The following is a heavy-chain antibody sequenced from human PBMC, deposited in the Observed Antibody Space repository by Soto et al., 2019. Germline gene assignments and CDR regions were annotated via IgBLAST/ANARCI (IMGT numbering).Heavy chain of an antibody. CDR3: ARDFEQYQLLQDNWFDP. V-gene: IGHV3-11*06. CDR1: VFAFSDYY. Sequence: GSLRLSCAASVFAFSDYYMSWIRQAPGKGLEWVSYISSSSSYTNYADSVKGRFTISRDNAKNSLYLQMNSLRAEDTAVYYCARDFEQYQLLQDNWFDPWGQGTLVTVSS. CDR2: ISSSSSYT. J-gene: IGHJ5*02. D-gene: IGHD2-2*01.